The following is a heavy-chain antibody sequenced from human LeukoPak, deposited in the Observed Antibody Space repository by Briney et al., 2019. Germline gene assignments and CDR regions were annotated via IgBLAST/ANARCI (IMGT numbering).Heavy chain of an antibody. J-gene: IGHJ6*03. D-gene: IGHD2-8*01. V-gene: IGHV1-2*02. CDR1: GYSFTGYY. CDR2: INPDGGVT. CDR3: ARGPNHYYYMDF. Sequence: ASVKVSCKASGYSFTGYYIHWVRQGPGQGHEWMGWINPDGGVTKSAQKFQGRVTMTRDKSINTVYMELSGLTSDDTALYYCARGPNHYYYMDFWGKGTTVSVSS.